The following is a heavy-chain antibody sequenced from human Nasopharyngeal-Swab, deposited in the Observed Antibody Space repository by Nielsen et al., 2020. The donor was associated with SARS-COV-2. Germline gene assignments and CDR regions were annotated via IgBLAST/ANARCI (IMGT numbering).Heavy chain of an antibody. CDR2: IYYSGST. Sequence: SETLSLTCTVSGGSISSYYWRWIRQPPGKGLEWIGYIYYSGSTNYNPSLKSRVTISVDTSKNQFSLKLSSVTAADTAVYYCAREGEPYGDYAWFDPWGQGTLVTVSS. CDR3: AREGEPYGDYAWFDP. CDR1: GGSISSYY. D-gene: IGHD4-17*01. J-gene: IGHJ5*02. V-gene: IGHV4-59*01.